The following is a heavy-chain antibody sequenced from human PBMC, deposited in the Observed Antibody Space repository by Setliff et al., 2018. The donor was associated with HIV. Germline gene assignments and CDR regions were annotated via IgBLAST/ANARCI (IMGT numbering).Heavy chain of an antibody. CDR1: GFTVSSYS. V-gene: IGHV3-48*01. CDR3: ARDLHWAFDY. Sequence: GGSLRLSCTASGFTVSSYSMNWVRQAPGRGLEWVSYISGDSNIIDYADSVKGRFTISRDNAKNSLYLQMNSLRAEDTAVYYCARDLHWAFDYWGQGTLVTVSS. D-gene: IGHD7-27*01. CDR2: ISGDSNII. J-gene: IGHJ4*02.